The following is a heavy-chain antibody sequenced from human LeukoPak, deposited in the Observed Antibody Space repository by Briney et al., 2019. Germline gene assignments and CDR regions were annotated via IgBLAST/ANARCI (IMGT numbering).Heavy chain of an antibody. CDR1: GGTFSSYA. J-gene: IGHJ3*02. CDR2: IIPILGIA. CDR3: ASMTTVTTSLDAFDI. V-gene: IGHV1-69*04. Sequence: GASVKVSCKASGGTFSSYAISWVRQAPGQGLEWMGRIIPILGIANYAQKFQGRVTITADKSTSTAYMELSSLRSEDTAVYYCASMTTVTTSLDAFDIWGQGTMVTVSS. D-gene: IGHD4-17*01.